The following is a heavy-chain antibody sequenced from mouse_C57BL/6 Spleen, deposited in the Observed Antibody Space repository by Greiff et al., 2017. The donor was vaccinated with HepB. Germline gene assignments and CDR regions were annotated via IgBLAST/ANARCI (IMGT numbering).Heavy chain of an antibody. J-gene: IGHJ4*01. CDR3: ARYYSNPYYYAMDY. CDR2: IYPGDGDT. V-gene: IGHV1-82*01. D-gene: IGHD2-5*01. Sequence: VQGVESGPELVKPGASVKISCKASGYAFSSSWMNWVKQRPGKGLEWIGRIYPGDGDTNYNGKFKGKATLTADKSSSTAYMQLSSLTSEDSAVYFCARYYSNPYYYAMDYWGQGTSVTVSS. CDR1: GYAFSSSW.